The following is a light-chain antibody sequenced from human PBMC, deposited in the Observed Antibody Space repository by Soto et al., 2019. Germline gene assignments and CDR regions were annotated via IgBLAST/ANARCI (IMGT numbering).Light chain of an antibody. V-gene: IGLV1-40*01. CDR2: GNS. CDR3: QSYDSSLSSYV. Sequence: QSVLTQPPSVSGAPGQRVTISCTGSSSSIGAGYDVHWYQHLPGTAPKLLIYGNSNRPSGVPDRFSGSKSATSASLAITGLQAEDEADYYCQSYDSSLSSYVFGTGTKVTVL. CDR1: SSSIGAGYD. J-gene: IGLJ1*01.